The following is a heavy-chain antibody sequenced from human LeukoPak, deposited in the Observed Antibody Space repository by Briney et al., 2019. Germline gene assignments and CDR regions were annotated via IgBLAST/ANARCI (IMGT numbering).Heavy chain of an antibody. V-gene: IGHV4-34*01. J-gene: IGHJ6*03. D-gene: IGHD2-2*03. CDR3: ASLGYCSSTSCYRYYYYMDV. CDR1: GGSFSGYY. CDR2: INHSGST. Sequence: SETLSLTCAVYGGSFSGYYWSWIRQPPGKGLEWIGEINHSGSTNYNPSLKSRVPISVDTSNNQFSLKLSLDTAAETAVYYCASLGYCSSTSCYRYYYYMDVWGKGTTVTVSS.